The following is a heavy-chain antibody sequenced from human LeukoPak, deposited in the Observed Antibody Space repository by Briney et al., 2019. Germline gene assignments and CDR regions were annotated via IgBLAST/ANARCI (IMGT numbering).Heavy chain of an antibody. J-gene: IGHJ4*02. D-gene: IGHD1-26*01. CDR3: ARAAYSGSYGGDFYYFDY. CDR1: GGTFSSYA. Sequence: GASVKVSCKASGGTFSSYAISWVRQAPGQGLEWMGGIIPIFGTANYAQKFQGRVTITTDESTSTAYMELSSLRSEDTAVYYCARAAYSGSYGGDFYYFDYWGQGTLVTVSS. CDR2: IIPIFGTA. V-gene: IGHV1-69*05.